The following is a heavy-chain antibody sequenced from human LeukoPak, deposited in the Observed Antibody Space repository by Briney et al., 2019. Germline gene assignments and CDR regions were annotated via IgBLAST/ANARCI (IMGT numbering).Heavy chain of an antibody. CDR1: GFTVSSNY. CDR3: ARSLRVRGVPDYMDV. CDR2: IHKNAIT. D-gene: IGHD3-10*02. V-gene: IGHV3-53*01. J-gene: IGHJ6*03. Sequence: PAGGSLRLSCAASGFTVSSNYMTWVRQAPGKGLEWVSVIHKNAITYYADTVRGRFTISRDNSKNMLYLQMNSLRAEDTAVYYCARSLRVRGVPDYMDVWGKGTTVTVSS.